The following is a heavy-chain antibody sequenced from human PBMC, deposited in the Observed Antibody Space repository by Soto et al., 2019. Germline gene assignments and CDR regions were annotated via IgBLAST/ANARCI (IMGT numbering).Heavy chain of an antibody. CDR2: ISGSGGST. D-gene: IGHD5-18*01. V-gene: IGHV3-23*01. CDR3: ATGDTAMVLIDY. CDR1: GFTFSSYA. J-gene: IGHJ4*02. Sequence: HPGGSLRLSCAASGFTFSSYAMSWVRQAPGKGLEWVSAISGSGGSTYYADSVKGRFTISRDNSKNTLYLQMNSLRAEDTAVYYCATGDTAMVLIDYWGQGTLVTVSS.